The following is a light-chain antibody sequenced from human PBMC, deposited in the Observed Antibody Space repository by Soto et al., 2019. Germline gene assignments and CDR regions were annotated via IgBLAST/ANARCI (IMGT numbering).Light chain of an antibody. CDR3: LRHNNYPLT. Sequence: DIQMTQSASSRSASVGDRVTITCRASQGIRHDLGWYQQKPWKAPKRLIYAASSLQSGVPSRFSDSGFGTEYTLAISRLEPEEFATYCYLRHNNYPLTFGGGTKV. CDR1: QGIRHD. V-gene: IGKV1-17*01. CDR2: AAS. J-gene: IGKJ4*01.